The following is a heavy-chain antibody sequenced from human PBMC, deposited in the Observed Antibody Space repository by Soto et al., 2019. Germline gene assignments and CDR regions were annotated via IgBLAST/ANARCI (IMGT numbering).Heavy chain of an antibody. Sequence: PSETLSLTCAVYGGSFSGYYWSWIRQPPGKGLEWIGEINHSGSTNYNPSLKSRVTISVDTSKNQFPLKLSSVTAADTAVYYCARKRYYDSSGLGGYYYYYGMDVWGQGTTVTVSS. CDR2: INHSGST. J-gene: IGHJ6*02. CDR1: GGSFSGYY. D-gene: IGHD3-22*01. CDR3: ARKRYYDSSGLGGYYYYYGMDV. V-gene: IGHV4-34*01.